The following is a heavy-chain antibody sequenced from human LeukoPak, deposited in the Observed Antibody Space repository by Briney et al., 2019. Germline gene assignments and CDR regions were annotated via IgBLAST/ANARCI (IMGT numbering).Heavy chain of an antibody. Sequence: GGSLRLSCTASGLAFRSYAMTCVRQAPGKGLEWVSAISDSGVTTYYADSVKGRFTISRDNSKNTLFLQMNSLTAEDTAVYYCANSRTPVNYFDYWGQGTPVIVSS. V-gene: IGHV3-23*01. CDR1: GLAFRSYA. CDR2: ISDSGVTT. J-gene: IGHJ4*02. CDR3: ANSRTPVNYFDY. D-gene: IGHD4-17*01.